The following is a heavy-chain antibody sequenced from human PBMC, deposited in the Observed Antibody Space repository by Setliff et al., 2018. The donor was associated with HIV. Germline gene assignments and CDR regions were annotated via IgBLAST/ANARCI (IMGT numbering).Heavy chain of an antibody. CDR3: AKTVALLRAARLDWDY. D-gene: IGHD6-6*01. V-gene: IGHV3-15*01. J-gene: IGHJ4*02. CDR2: IKSKTNGGTT. CDR1: GFTFSDAW. Sequence: GSLRLSCTASGFTFSDAWMTWVRQAPGKGLAWVCRIKSKTNGGTTDFSAPVKGRFTISRDDSENTLDLQMNNLKAEDTAVYYGAKTVALLRAARLDWDYWGQGTLVTVSS.